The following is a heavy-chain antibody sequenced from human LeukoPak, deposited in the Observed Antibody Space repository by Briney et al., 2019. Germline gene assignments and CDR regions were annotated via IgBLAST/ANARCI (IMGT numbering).Heavy chain of an antibody. Sequence: SETLSLTCPVSGGSISSYYWSWIRPPPGKGLGWIGYIYYSGSTNYNPSLKSRVTISVDTSKNQFSLKLSSVTAADTAVYYCARTTSGSLGLFDYWGQGTLVTVSS. CDR2: IYYSGST. D-gene: IGHD1-26*01. CDR3: ARTTSGSLGLFDY. V-gene: IGHV4-59*01. J-gene: IGHJ4*02. CDR1: GGSISSYY.